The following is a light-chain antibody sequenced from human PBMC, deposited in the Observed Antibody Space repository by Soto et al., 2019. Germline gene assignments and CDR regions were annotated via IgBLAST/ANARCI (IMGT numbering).Light chain of an antibody. J-gene: IGKJ5*01. Sequence: EIVLTQSPGTLSLSPGKRATLSCRASQSVSSSYLARYQQKHGQAPRLVIYGASGRATGIPDRFSGSGSGTGFTLTIGRLEPEDLAVYYRKQYGGSAPVTFGQGTRLEIK. CDR1: QSVSSSY. CDR3: KQYGGSAPVT. V-gene: IGKV3-20*01. CDR2: GAS.